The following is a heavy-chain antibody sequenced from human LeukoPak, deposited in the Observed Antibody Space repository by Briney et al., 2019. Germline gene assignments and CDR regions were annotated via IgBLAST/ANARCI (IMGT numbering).Heavy chain of an antibody. D-gene: IGHD4-17*01. J-gene: IGHJ4*02. V-gene: IGHV3-11*04. CDR1: GFTFSDYY. Sequence: GRSLRLSCAASGFTFSDYYMSWIRQAPGQGLERVSYISSSRSTIYYADSVKGRFTISRDNAKNSLYLQMNSLRAEDTAVYYCARGSMAVMYEIHSGCCYGDYDYWGQGTLVTVSS. CDR3: ARGSMAVMYEIHSGCCYGDYDY. CDR2: ISSSRSTI.